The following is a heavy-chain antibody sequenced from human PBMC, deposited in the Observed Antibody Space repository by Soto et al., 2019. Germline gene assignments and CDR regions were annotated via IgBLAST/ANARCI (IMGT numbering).Heavy chain of an antibody. CDR2: ISAGGGST. Sequence: PGGSLRLSCAASGFTFSSYAMSWVRQSPGKGLEWVSGISAGGGSTYYADSVKGRFAISRDNSKNTLYLQMNSLRVDDTAVYYCARDVVVSTTTGGPDYWSQGTLVTVSS. CDR3: ARDVVVSTTTGGPDY. CDR1: GFTFSSYA. D-gene: IGHD1-26*01. J-gene: IGHJ4*02. V-gene: IGHV3-23*01.